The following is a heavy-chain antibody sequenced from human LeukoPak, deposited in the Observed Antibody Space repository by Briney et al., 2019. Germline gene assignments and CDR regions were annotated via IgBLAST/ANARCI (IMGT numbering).Heavy chain of an antibody. V-gene: IGHV3-33*01. CDR3: ARSQSSSLIDY. CDR2: IWYDGTSK. D-gene: IGHD6-13*01. J-gene: IGHJ4*02. CDR1: GFSHSAYG. Sequence: PGGSLRLSCAASGFSHSAYGVHWVRQAPGKGLEWVAVIWYDGTSKDYADSVKGRFTFSRDNSKNTLYLQMNSLTVEDTAVYYCARSQSSSLIDYWGQGTLVTVSS.